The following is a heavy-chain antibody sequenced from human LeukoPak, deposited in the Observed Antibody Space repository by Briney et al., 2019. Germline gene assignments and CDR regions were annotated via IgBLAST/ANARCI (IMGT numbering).Heavy chain of an antibody. J-gene: IGHJ5*02. CDR2: IYYSGST. D-gene: IGHD3-22*01. Sequence: SETLSLTCTVSGGSISGSSYYWGWIRQPPGKGLEWIGSIYYSGSTYYNPSLKSRVTISVDTSKNQFSLKLNSVTATDTAVYYCARGSGSDGRDWFDPWGQGTLVTVSS. V-gene: IGHV4-39*02. CDR1: GGSISGSSYY. CDR3: ARGSGSDGRDWFDP.